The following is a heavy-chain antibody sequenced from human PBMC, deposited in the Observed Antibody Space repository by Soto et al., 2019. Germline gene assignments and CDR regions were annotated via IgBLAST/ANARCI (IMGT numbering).Heavy chain of an antibody. CDR1: GGTFSSYA. CDR2: IIPIFGTA. Sequence: QVQLVQSGAEVKKPGSSVKVSCKASGGTFSSYAISWVRQAPGQGLEWMGGIIPIFGTANYAQKFQGRVTITADESTSPAYMELSSPRSEDTAVYYCARALGYSSGGAEDYWGQGTLVTVSS. CDR3: ARALGYSSGGAEDY. J-gene: IGHJ4*02. V-gene: IGHV1-69*12. D-gene: IGHD6-25*01.